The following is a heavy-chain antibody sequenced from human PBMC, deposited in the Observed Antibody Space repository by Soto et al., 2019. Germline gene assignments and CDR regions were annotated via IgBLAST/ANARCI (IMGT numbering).Heavy chain of an antibody. D-gene: IGHD2-8*01. V-gene: IGHV4-61*03. CDR3: PRYCNNFCCHHLYCFYQ. CDR1: DRSVRNGMYY. J-gene: IGHJ4*02. Sequence: LETLSLTCSVSDRSVRNGMYYWSWVPQPPGKGLERVGNVHLSGTTIYNPALMGRVTMSVDLSKNHVFLELTSVTAADTAIYYCPRYCNNFCCHHLYCFYQWGQGTQVTVSS. CDR2: VHLSGTT.